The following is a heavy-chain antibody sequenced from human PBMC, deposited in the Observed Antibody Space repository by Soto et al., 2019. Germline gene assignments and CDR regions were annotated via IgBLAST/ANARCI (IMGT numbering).Heavy chain of an antibody. V-gene: IGHV4-31*03. CDR1: GGTINSGDYY. J-gene: IGHJ3*02. Sequence: PSETLSLTCSVSGGTINSGDYYWSWIRQHPGKGLEWIGYIYYSGSTYYNPSLKSRVTISVDTSKNQFSLKLSSVTAADTAVYYCARDRVDYDILTGYPNSHAFDIWGQGTMVTVSS. CDR2: IYYSGST. CDR3: ARDRVDYDILTGYPNSHAFDI. D-gene: IGHD3-9*01.